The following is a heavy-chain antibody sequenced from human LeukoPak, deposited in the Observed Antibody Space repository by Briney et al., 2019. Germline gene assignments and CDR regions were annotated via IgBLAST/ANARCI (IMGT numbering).Heavy chain of an antibody. J-gene: IGHJ3*02. CDR3: ARDMEIAAAGTPFDI. V-gene: IGHV1-18*01. CDR2: ISTYTGDT. Sequence: ASVKVSCKASGYSFTTYGINWVRQAPGQGLEWMGWISTYTGDTKYVQKLQGRVSMTTDTSTSTAYMELRSLRSDDTAVYYCARDMEIAAAGTPFDIWGQGTMVTVSS. CDR1: GYSFTTYG. D-gene: IGHD6-13*01.